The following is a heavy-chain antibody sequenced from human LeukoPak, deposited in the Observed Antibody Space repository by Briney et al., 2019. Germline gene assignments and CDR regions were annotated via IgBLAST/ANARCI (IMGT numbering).Heavy chain of an antibody. J-gene: IGHJ4*02. CDR2: ISNSSSYI. D-gene: IGHD4-17*01. CDR1: GFTFSSYS. V-gene: IGHV3-21*01. Sequence: GTQRLSCAASGFTFSSYSMNWVRLAPGKGLKRVSSISNSSSYIYYADSVKGRFTISRDNAKNSVYLQMNSLRADDTAVYYCARGGLYGDYEFDYWGQGTLVTVSS. CDR3: ARGGLYGDYEFDY.